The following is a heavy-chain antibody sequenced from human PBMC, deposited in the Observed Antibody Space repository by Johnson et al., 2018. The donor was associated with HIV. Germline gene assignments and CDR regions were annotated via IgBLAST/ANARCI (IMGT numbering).Heavy chain of an antibody. CDR1: GFTFSSYA. Sequence: VQLVESGGGVVQPGRSLRLSCAASGFTFSSYAMHWVRQAPGKGLEWVAVISYDGSNKYYGDSVKGRFTLSRDNSKNTVYLQMNRLRAEDTAVYYCARERINDGFDIWGQGTMVTVSS. D-gene: IGHD2-15*01. CDR3: ARERINDGFDI. CDR2: ISYDGSNK. V-gene: IGHV3-30*04. J-gene: IGHJ3*02.